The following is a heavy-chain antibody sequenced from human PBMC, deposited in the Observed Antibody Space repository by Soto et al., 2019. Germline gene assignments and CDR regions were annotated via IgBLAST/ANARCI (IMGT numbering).Heavy chain of an antibody. CDR1: GFTFSSYA. V-gene: IGHV3-23*01. Sequence: EVQLLESGGGLVQPGGSLRLSCAASGFTFSSYAMSWVRQAPGKGLEWVSAISGSGGSTYYADSVKGRFTISRDNSKNTLYLHVKSLRAEDTAVYYCAKGRGGDRKYYFDYWGQGTLVTVSS. CDR3: AKGRGGDRKYYFDY. D-gene: IGHD3-10*01. J-gene: IGHJ4*02. CDR2: ISGSGGST.